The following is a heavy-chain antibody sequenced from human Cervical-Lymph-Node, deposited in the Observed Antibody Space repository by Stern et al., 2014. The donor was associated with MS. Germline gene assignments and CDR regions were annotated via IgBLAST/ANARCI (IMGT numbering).Heavy chain of an antibody. CDR2: IYHAGRV. J-gene: IGHJ4*02. Sequence: QVQLVESGPGLVKPSETLSLTCTVSGGSLRSYYWNWIRQAPGKGLEWLGVIYHAGRVTYTPSLSSRVAMSVDTSKNQFSLTVSSVTAADTAVYYCAREGEYCSGSRCYPFLDYWGQGTLVTVSS. CDR3: AREGEYCSGSRCYPFLDY. CDR1: GGSLRSYY. V-gene: IGHV4-59*01. D-gene: IGHD2-15*01.